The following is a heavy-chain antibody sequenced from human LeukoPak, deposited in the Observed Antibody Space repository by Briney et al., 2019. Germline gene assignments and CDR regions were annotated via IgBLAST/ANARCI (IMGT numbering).Heavy chain of an antibody. J-gene: IGHJ6*02. D-gene: IGHD2-2*01. Sequence: SEALSLTCTVSGGSIRGFYWNWIRQPPGKGLEWIGHIYSSGTTDYSPSLKSQVTVSVDTSKSQFSLRLTSVTAADTAVYYCARAGGGCSRTSCPIPYYGLDVWGQGTTVTVSS. CDR3: ARAGGGCSRTSCPIPYYGLDV. CDR1: GGSIRGFY. CDR2: IYSSGTT. V-gene: IGHV4-59*01.